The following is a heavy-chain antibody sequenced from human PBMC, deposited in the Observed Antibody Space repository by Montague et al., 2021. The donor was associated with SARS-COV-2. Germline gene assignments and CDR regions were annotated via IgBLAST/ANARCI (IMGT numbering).Heavy chain of an antibody. J-gene: IGHJ6*03. CDR3: ARARQDVVVPTLGIGAYYYYYDMDV. V-gene: IGHV4-34*01. CDR2: INHSGST. Sequence: SETLSLTCAVYGGSFSGYYWSWIRQPPGKGLEWIGEINHSGSTNYNPSLKSRVTISVDTSKNQFSLKLSSVTAADTAVYYCARARQDVVVPTLGIGAYYYYYDMDVWGKGTTVTVS. CDR1: GGSFSGYY. D-gene: IGHD2-2*01.